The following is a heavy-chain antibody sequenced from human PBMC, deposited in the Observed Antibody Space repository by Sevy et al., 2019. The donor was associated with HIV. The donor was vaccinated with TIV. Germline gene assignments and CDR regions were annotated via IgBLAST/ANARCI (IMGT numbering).Heavy chain of an antibody. CDR1: GYTFTGYY. D-gene: IGHD3-22*01. V-gene: IGHV1-2*06. CDR3: ARDPMYYYDSSGYYNRGDDAFDI. Sequence: ASVKVSCKASGYTFTGYYMHWVRQAPGQGLEWMGRINPNSGGTNYAQKFQGRVTMTRDTSISTAYMGLSGLRSDDTAVYYCARDPMYYYDSSGYYNRGDDAFDIWGQGTMVTVSS. CDR2: INPNSGGT. J-gene: IGHJ3*02.